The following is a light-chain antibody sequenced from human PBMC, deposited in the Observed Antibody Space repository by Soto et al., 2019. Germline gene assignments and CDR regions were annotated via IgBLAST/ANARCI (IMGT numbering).Light chain of an antibody. CDR2: AAY. Sequence: RASQSVTSYLAWYQQKPRPAPRLLVYAAYTRATGIPDRFSGSGSGTEFTLTIRSLEPEDFAVYYCHKSQSWPRTFGRGTKVDIK. J-gene: IGKJ4*02. CDR1: QSVTSY. V-gene: IGKV3-11*01. CDR3: HKSQSWPRT.